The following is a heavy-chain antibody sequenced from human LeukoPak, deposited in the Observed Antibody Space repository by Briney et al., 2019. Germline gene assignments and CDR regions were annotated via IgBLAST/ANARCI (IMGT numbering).Heavy chain of an antibody. CDR3: AKGSAAAGWRSPTPYFDY. D-gene: IGHD6-13*01. V-gene: IGHV3-30-3*01. Sequence: PGRSLRLSCAASGFTFSSYAMHWVRQAPGKGLEWVAVISYDGSNKYYADSVKGRFTISRDNSKNTLYLQMNSLRAEDTAVYYCAKGSAAAGWRSPTPYFDYWGQGTLVTVSS. CDR2: ISYDGSNK. J-gene: IGHJ4*02. CDR1: GFTFSSYA.